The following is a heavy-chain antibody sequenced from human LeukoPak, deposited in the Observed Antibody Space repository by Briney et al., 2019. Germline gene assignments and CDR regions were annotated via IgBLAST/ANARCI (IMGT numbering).Heavy chain of an antibody. Sequence: GRSLRLSCAASGFTFSSYGMHWVRQAPGKGLEWVAVISYDGSNKYYADSVKGRITISRDNSKNTLYLQVNSLRAEDTAVYYCAKELMTTVTTRRTPNDAFDIWGQGTMVTVSS. J-gene: IGHJ3*02. V-gene: IGHV3-30*18. CDR1: GFTFSSYG. D-gene: IGHD4-17*01. CDR2: ISYDGSNK. CDR3: AKELMTTVTTRRTPNDAFDI.